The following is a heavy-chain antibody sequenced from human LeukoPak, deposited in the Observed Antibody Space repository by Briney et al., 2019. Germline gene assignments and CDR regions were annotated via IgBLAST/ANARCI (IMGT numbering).Heavy chain of an antibody. D-gene: IGHD3-10*01. CDR2: IYYSGST. V-gene: IGHV4-39*07. CDR3: ARVENYGSGSYYFDY. CDR1: GGSINRYNYY. J-gene: IGHJ4*02. Sequence: SETLSLACTVSGGSINRYNYYWGWIRQPPGKGLEWIGSIYYSGSTYYNPSLKSRVTISVDTSKNQFSLILSSVTAADTAVYYCARVENYGSGSYYFDYWGQGTLVTVSS.